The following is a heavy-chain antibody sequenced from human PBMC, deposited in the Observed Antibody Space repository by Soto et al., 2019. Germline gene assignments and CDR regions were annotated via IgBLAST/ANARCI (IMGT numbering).Heavy chain of an antibody. CDR1: GLTFSTYG. V-gene: IGHV3-30*18. CDR2: ISYDGSNK. D-gene: IGHD1-26*01. CDR3: AKGEWEIKS. J-gene: IGHJ4*02. Sequence: QVQLVESGGGVVQPGRSLRLSCAASGLTFSTYGMHWVRQAPGKGLEWVAVISYDGSNKYYADSVKGRFTISRDNSKNALYLQMNSLRAEDTAVYYCAKGEWEIKSWGQGTLVTVSS.